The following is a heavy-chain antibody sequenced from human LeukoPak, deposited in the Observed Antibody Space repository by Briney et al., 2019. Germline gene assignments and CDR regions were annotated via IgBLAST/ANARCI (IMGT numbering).Heavy chain of an antibody. V-gene: IGHV3-7*01. D-gene: IGHD1-1*01. Sequence: GGSLRLSCTASGFTFSSYWMSWVRQAPGKGLEWVANIKKDGSEKYYVDSVKGRFTISRDTAKNSLYLEMNSLRGEDTAVYYCATAWDDGNNYWGQGTLVTVSS. CDR2: IKKDGSEK. CDR3: ATAWDDGNNY. J-gene: IGHJ4*02. CDR1: GFTFSSYW.